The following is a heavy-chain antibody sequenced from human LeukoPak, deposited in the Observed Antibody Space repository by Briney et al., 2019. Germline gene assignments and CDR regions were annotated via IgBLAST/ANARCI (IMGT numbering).Heavy chain of an antibody. Sequence: GGSLRLSCAASGFNFYNYGMHWVRQAPGKGLEWVAFIRFDGTNEYYADSVKGRFTISRDDFQNTLYLQMTSLRTEDTAVYYCAKDAQEVTAFHFDYWGQGTLVTVSS. CDR3: AKDAQEVTAFHFDY. CDR2: IRFDGTNE. CDR1: GFNFYNYG. J-gene: IGHJ4*02. D-gene: IGHD2-21*02. V-gene: IGHV3-30*02.